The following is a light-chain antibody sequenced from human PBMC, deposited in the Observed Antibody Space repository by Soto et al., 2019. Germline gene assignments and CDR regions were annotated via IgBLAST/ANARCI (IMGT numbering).Light chain of an antibody. Sequence: QSALTQPASVSGSPGQSITISCTGSSSDIGNYNLVSWYQQHPGKVPKLMIYEVNKRPSGVSSRFSGSKSGNTASLTISGLQAEDEADYHCCSYAGTSTFVVFGGGTKLTVL. CDR2: EVN. V-gene: IGLV2-23*02. J-gene: IGLJ2*01. CDR1: SSDIGNYNL. CDR3: CSYAGTSTFVV.